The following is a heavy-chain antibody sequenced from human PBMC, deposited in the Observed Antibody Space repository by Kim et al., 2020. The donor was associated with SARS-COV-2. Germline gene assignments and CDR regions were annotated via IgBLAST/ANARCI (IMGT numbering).Heavy chain of an antibody. Sequence: GGSLRLSCAASGFTFSDYWMTWVRQSPGKGLGWVANINEDGSEKYYVDSVEGRFTISRDNAKNSLYLQMNSLRAEDTAVYYCAREKYSYESWGQGTLVTVSS. D-gene: IGHD5-12*01. CDR3: AREKYSYES. V-gene: IGHV3-7*01. CDR1: GFTFSDYW. CDR2: INEDGSEK. J-gene: IGHJ5*02.